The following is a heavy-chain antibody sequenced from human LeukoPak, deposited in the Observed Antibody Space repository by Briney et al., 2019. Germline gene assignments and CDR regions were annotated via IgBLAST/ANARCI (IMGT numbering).Heavy chain of an antibody. CDR1: GGSFRGYY. Sequence: SETLSLTCGVYGGSFRGYYWSWIRQPPRKGLEWIGEINHSGSTNYNPSLKSRVTISVDTSKNQFSLKLSSVTAADTAVYYCARNHPLRLSNWFDPWGQGTLVTVSS. V-gene: IGHV4-34*01. J-gene: IGHJ5*02. CDR2: INHSGST. D-gene: IGHD3-3*01. CDR3: ARNHPLRLSNWFDP.